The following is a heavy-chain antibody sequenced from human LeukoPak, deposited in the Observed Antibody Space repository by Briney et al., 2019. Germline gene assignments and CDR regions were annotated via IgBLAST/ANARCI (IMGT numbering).Heavy chain of an antibody. Sequence: SETLSLTCTVSGGSISSSSYYWGWIRQPPGKGLEWIGSIYYSGSTYYNPSLKSRVTMSVDTSKNQFSLKLSSVTAADTAVYYCARHAQAAAGTFDYWGQGTLVTVSS. D-gene: IGHD6-13*01. V-gene: IGHV4-39*01. CDR3: ARHAQAAAGTFDY. CDR1: GGSISSSSYY. CDR2: IYYSGST. J-gene: IGHJ4*02.